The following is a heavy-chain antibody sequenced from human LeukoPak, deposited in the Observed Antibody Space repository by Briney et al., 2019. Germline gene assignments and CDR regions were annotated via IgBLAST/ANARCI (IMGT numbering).Heavy chain of an antibody. CDR2: IYYSGSA. J-gene: IGHJ4*02. D-gene: IGHD1-14*01. CDR1: GGSISSGSYY. CDR3: ARAPEYGLYYFDY. V-gene: IGHV4-39*07. Sequence: SETLSLTCTVSGGSISSGSYYWGWIRQPPGKGLEWIGNIYYSGSAYYNPSLKSRVSISVDTSKNQFSLKLTSVTAADTAVYYCARAPEYGLYYFDYWGQGTLVTVSS.